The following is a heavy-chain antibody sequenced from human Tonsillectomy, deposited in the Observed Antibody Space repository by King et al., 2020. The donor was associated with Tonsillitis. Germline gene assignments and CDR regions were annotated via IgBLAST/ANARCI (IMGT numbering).Heavy chain of an antibody. CDR1: GGSISSGDYY. J-gene: IGHJ4*02. CDR3: ARELGYSYGDIDY. CDR2: IYYSGST. V-gene: IGHV4-30-4*01. D-gene: IGHD5-18*01. Sequence: QVQLQESGPGLVKPSQTLSLTCTVSGGSISSGDYYWSWIRQPPGKGLEWIGHIYYSGSTYYNPSLKSRVTISVDTSKNQFSLKLSSVTAADTAVYYCARELGYSYGDIDYWGQGTLVTVSS.